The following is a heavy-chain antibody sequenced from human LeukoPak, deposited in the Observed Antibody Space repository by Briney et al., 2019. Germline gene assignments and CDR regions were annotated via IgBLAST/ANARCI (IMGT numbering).Heavy chain of an antibody. Sequence: GSLRLSCAASGFTFSSYAMSWVRQALGKGLEWVSGISGSGSITYYADSVKGRFTISRDNSKNTLYLQMNSLRAEDTAVYYCAKDLYGDYDNDYWGQGTLVTVSS. CDR3: AKDLYGDYDNDY. J-gene: IGHJ4*02. CDR2: ISGSGSIT. V-gene: IGHV3-23*01. D-gene: IGHD4-17*01. CDR1: GFTFSSYA.